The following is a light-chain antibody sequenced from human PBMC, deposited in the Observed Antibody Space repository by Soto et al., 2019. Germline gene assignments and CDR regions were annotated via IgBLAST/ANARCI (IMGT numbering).Light chain of an antibody. CDR3: QPYGRPLRT. CDR1: QSVSSSY. V-gene: IGKV3-20*01. J-gene: IGKJ5*01. CDR2: DAS. Sequence: DIVLSPSPRTLSLSPGERASLSCRGSQSVSSSYLAWYQQKPGQAPRLLLYDASSRATGTPDRFSGTGPGTDFPLTISSLEPDDCALYCCQPYGRPLRTFGQGTRLEIK.